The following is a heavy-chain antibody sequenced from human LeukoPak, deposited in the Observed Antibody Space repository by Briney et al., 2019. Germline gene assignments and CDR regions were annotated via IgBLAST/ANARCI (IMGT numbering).Heavy chain of an antibody. CDR1: RFTFSNYV. J-gene: IGHJ4*02. CDR3: AKDPRRYSRTGSYFDY. D-gene: IGHD6-13*01. CDR2: ISYDGSDK. V-gene: IGHV3-30*18. Sequence: GRSLRLSCAASRFTFSNYVMHWVRQAPGKGLEWVAVISYDGSDKYYADSVKGRFTISRDNSKNTLYLQMNSLRAEDTAVYYCAKDPRRYSRTGSYFDYWGQGTLVTVSS.